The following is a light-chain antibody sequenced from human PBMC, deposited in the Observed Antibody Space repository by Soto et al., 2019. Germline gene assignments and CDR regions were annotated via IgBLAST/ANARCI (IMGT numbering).Light chain of an antibody. J-gene: IGKJ3*01. CDR1: QTISSSF. Sequence: EIVLTQSPCTLSLSPGERATLSCRASQTISSSFLAWYQQKPGQAPRLLIYRASRRAPGIPERFSGSGSWTDFTLTTSRLEPEDFAVYYCHQFGSSPLDTFGPGTKVEIK. V-gene: IGKV3-20*01. CDR2: RAS. CDR3: HQFGSSPLDT.